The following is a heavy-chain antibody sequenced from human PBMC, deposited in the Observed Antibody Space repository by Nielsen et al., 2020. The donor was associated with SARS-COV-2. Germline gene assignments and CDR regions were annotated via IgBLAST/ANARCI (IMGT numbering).Heavy chain of an antibody. V-gene: IGHV4-30-4*08. CDR2: IYYSGST. D-gene: IGHD3-3*01. Sequence: SETLSLTCTVSGGSISNYYWSWIRQPPGKGLEWIGYIYYSGSTYYNPSLKSRVTISVDTSKNQFSLKLSSVTAADTALYYCARAATGGRITIFGVVIIGAFDIWGQGTMVTVSS. CDR3: ARAATGGRITIFGVVIIGAFDI. CDR1: GGSISNYY. J-gene: IGHJ3*02.